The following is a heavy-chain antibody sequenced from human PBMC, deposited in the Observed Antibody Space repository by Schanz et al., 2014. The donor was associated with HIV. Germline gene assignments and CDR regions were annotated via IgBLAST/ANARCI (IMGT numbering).Heavy chain of an antibody. CDR3: ARLGPIVVVPGPLAWYFDL. J-gene: IGHJ2*01. D-gene: IGHD2-2*01. Sequence: QVQLVQSGAELKKPGASVKVSCKASGYTFTGYYMHWVRQAPGQGLEWMGWINPNSGGSTYAQKFQGRVTLTTDTSINAAYMEMTRLTSHDTAVYYCARLGPIVVVPGPLAWYFDLWGRGTLVTVSS. V-gene: IGHV1-2*02. CDR1: GYTFTGYY. CDR2: INPNSGGS.